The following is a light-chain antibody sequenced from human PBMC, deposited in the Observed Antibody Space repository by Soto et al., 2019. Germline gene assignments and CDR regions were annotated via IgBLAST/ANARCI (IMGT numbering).Light chain of an antibody. CDR2: WAS. CDR3: QQDYSTPWT. V-gene: IGKV4-1*01. J-gene: IGKJ1*01. Sequence: DIVMTQSPDSLAVSLGERATINCKSSQSVLYSSNNKNYLAWYQQKPGQPPKLLIYWASTRESGVPDRFSGSGSGTDLTLTISSMQAEDGAVYYGQQDYSTPWTFGQGTKVEIK. CDR1: QSVLYSSNNKNY.